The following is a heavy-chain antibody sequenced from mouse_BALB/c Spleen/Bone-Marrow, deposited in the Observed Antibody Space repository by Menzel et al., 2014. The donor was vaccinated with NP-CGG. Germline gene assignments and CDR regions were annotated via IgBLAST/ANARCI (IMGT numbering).Heavy chain of an antibody. D-gene: IGHD3-1*01. V-gene: IGHV7-3*02. CDR3: ARDRAARATGYYFDY. J-gene: IGHJ2*01. CDR2: IRNKANGYTT. CDR1: GFTFTDYY. Sequence: EVNLVESGGGLVQPGGSLRLSCATSGFTFTDYYMSWVRQPPGKALEWLGFIRNKANGYTTEYSASVKGRFTISRDNSQSSLYRQMNTRRAEDSATYYCARDRAARATGYYFDYWGQGTTLTVSS.